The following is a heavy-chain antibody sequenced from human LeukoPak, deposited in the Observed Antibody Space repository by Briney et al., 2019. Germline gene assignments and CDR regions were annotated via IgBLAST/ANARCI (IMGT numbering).Heavy chain of an antibody. CDR3: ARVSWSYRYSFDY. CDR2: IYYSGST. D-gene: IGHD3-16*02. V-gene: IGHV4-39*01. J-gene: IGHJ4*02. Sequence: PSETLSLTCAVSGGSISSNSYYWGWIRQPPGKGLEWIGSIYYSGSTYYNPSLKSRVTISVDTSKNQFSLKLSSMTAADTAVYYCARVSWSYRYSFDYWGQGTLVTVSS. CDR1: GGSISSNSYY.